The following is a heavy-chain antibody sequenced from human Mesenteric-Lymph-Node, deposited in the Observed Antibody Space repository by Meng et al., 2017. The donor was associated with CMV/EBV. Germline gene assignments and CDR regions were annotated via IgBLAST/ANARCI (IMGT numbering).Heavy chain of an antibody. J-gene: IGHJ6*02. CDR1: GLTFSSYS. CDR2: ISSSSSTI. D-gene: IGHD6-6*01. CDR3: ARLLAARPYFYYGMDV. Sequence: GESLKISCAASGLTFSSYSMNWVLQAPGKGLEWVSYISSSSSTINDADSVKGRFTISRDNAKNSLFLQMNSLRAEDTAVYYCARLLAARPYFYYGMDVWGQGTTVTVSS. V-gene: IGHV3-48*04.